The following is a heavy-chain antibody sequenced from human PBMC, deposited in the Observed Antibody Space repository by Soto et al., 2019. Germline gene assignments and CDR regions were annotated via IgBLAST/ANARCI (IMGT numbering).Heavy chain of an antibody. D-gene: IGHD3-22*01. Sequence: WASVKVSCKASGYTFTGHYIHWVRQAPAQGPEWMGVIGPVSGAKRNAQRFQGRVTMTRDMSITTVYMELNNLSPDDTAVYYCGRGRSGQIVVFYWGQGTPVTVSS. J-gene: IGHJ4*02. CDR2: IGPVSGAK. CDR1: GYTFTGHY. V-gene: IGHV1-2*02. CDR3: GRGRSGQIVVFY.